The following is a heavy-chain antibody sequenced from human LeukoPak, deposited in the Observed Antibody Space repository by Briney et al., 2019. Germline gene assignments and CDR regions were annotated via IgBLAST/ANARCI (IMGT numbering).Heavy chain of an antibody. Sequence: GRSLRLSCAASGFTLSSYGMHWVRQAPGKGLEWVAVISYDGSNKYYADSVKGRFTISRDNSKNTLYLQMNSLRAEDTAVYYCAKDSYYYGSGSYDVWGQGTLVTVSS. CDR3: AKDSYYYGSGSYDV. V-gene: IGHV3-30*18. J-gene: IGHJ4*02. D-gene: IGHD3-10*01. CDR1: GFTLSSYG. CDR2: ISYDGSNK.